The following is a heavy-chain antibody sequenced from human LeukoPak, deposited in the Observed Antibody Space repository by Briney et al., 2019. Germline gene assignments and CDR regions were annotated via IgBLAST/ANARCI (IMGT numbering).Heavy chain of an antibody. Sequence: SETLSLTCTVSGGSISSYYWSWIRQPAGKGLEWIGRIYTSGSTNYNPSLKSRVTMSVDTSKDQFSLNMRSVTAADTAIYYCARRQQTGGDNGLHNWFDPWGQGIMVTVSS. CDR3: ARRQQTGGDNGLHNWFDP. V-gene: IGHV4-4*07. CDR1: GGSISSYY. D-gene: IGHD5-24*01. J-gene: IGHJ5*02. CDR2: IYTSGST.